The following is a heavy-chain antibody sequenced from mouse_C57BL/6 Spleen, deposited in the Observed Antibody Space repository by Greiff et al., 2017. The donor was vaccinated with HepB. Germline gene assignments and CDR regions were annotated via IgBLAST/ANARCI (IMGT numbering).Heavy chain of an antibody. D-gene: IGHD3-2*01. CDR3: ACGKDSSVSYSAMDY. Sequence: VQLQQPGAELVKPGASVKLSCKASGYTFTSYWMQWVKQRPGQGLEWIGEIDPSDSYTNYNQKFKGKATLTVDTSTSTAYMQLSSLTSEDSAVYYCACGKDSSVSYSAMDYWGQGTSVTVSS. CDR2: IDPSDSYT. CDR1: GYTFTSYW. J-gene: IGHJ4*01. V-gene: IGHV1-50*01.